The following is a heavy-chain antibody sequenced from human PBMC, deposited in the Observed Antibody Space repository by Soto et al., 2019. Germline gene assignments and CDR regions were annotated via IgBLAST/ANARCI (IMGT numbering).Heavy chain of an antibody. CDR1: GDSFSSYRAA. V-gene: IGHV6-1*01. Sequence: SQTLALTWAISGDSFSSYRAAGNWVRQSPSRGLEWLGRTFYRAKWKNDYAVSVKSRVTISPDTSKNQFSLQVNSVTPADTAVYSCAREERDNGYIDICGQRTMLTVSS. CDR3: AREERDNGYIDI. J-gene: IGHJ3*02. D-gene: IGHD5-12*01. CDR2: TFYRAKWKN.